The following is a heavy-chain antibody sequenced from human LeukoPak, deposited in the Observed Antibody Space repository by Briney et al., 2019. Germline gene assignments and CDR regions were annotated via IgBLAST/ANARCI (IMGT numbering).Heavy chain of an antibody. V-gene: IGHV3-23*01. D-gene: IGHD6-13*01. J-gene: IGHJ5*02. CDR3: AKGSIAAAGTGWFDP. Sequence: GGPLRLSCAASGFTFSSYAMSWVRQAPGKGLEWVSAISGSGGSTYYADSVKGRFTISRDNSKNTLYLQMNSLRAEDTAVYYCAKGSIAAAGTGWFDPWGQGTLVTVSS. CDR1: GFTFSSYA. CDR2: ISGSGGST.